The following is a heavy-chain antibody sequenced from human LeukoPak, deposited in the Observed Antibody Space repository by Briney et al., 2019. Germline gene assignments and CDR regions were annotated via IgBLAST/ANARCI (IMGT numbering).Heavy chain of an antibody. J-gene: IGHJ4*02. Sequence: SVKVSCKASGGTFSSYAISWVRQAPGQGLEWMGRIIPILGIANYAQKFQGRVTITADKSTSTAYMELSSPRSEDTAVYYCARARGYSYGTHDYWGQGTLVTVSS. V-gene: IGHV1-69*04. D-gene: IGHD5-18*01. CDR1: GGTFSSYA. CDR2: IIPILGIA. CDR3: ARARGYSYGTHDY.